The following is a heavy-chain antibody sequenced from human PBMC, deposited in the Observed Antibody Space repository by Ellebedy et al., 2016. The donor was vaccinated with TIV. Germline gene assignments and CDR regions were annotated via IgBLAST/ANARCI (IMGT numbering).Heavy chain of an antibody. CDR1: GGSFSGYF. V-gene: IGHV4-34*01. D-gene: IGHD5-18*01. CDR3: ARGRGSSYDLPLQH. J-gene: IGHJ1*01. CDR2: VSNGAST. Sequence: SETLSLXXAVSGGSFSGYFWSWIRHSPGKGLEWIGEVSNGASTNYHPSLKSRVTISTDTSKSQFSLRLTAVTAADTAVYYCARGRGSSYDLPLQHWGQGTLVTVSS.